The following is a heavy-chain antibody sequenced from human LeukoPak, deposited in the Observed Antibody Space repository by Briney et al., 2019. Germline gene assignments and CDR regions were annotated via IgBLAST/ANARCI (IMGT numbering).Heavy chain of an antibody. CDR2: VYFTGST. V-gene: IGHV4-59*01. CDR3: AREPSAEAGSFDS. J-gene: IGHJ4*02. CDR1: GGSISRSY. Sequence: PSETLSLTCIVSGGSISRSYWSWIRQPPGKGLEWIGYVYFTGSTTYNPALESRVTISVDTSNNYLSLKLSSVTAADTAVYYCAREPSAEAGSFDSWGQGTLVTVSS.